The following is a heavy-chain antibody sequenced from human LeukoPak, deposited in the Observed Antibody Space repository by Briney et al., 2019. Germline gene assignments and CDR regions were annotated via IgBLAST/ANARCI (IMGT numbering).Heavy chain of an antibody. CDR1: GYSITSGYY. V-gene: IGHV4-38-2*02. J-gene: IGHJ4*02. CDR3: ARDPYSGYGRFDY. D-gene: IGHD5-12*01. CDR2: IYHSGST. Sequence: SETLSLTCSVSGYSITSGYYWGWIRQPPGKGLEWIGTIYHSGSTYYNPSLKSRVTISVDTSKNQFSLKLNSVTAADTAVYYCARDPYSGYGRFDYWGQGTLVTVSS.